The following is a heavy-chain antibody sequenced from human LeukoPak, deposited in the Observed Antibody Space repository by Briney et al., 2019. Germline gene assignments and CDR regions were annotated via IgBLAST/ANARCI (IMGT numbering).Heavy chain of an antibody. V-gene: IGHV3-30*18. J-gene: IGHJ4*02. CDR3: AKDRHYGDRPDY. D-gene: IGHD4-17*01. Sequence: GRSLRLSCAASGFTFSSYGMHWVRQAPGKGLEWVAVISYDGSNKYYADSVKGRFTISRDNSKNTLYLQMNSLRAEDTAVYYCAKDRHYGDRPDYWGQGTLVTVSS. CDR1: GFTFSSYG. CDR2: ISYDGSNK.